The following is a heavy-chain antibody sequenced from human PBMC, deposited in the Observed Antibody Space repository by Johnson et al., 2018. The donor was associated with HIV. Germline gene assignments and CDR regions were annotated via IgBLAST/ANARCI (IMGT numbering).Heavy chain of an antibody. Sequence: VQLVESGGGVVQPGRSLRLSCAASGFTVSSNYMSWVRQAPGKGLEWVSVIYSGGSTYYADSVQGRFTISRDNSKNTLYLQMNSLRAEDTAVYYCAKGEAATTVTLDIWGQGTMVTVSS. CDR1: GFTVSSNY. CDR2: IYSGGST. V-gene: IGHV3-66*01. CDR3: AKGEAATTVTLDI. D-gene: IGHD4-11*01. J-gene: IGHJ3*02.